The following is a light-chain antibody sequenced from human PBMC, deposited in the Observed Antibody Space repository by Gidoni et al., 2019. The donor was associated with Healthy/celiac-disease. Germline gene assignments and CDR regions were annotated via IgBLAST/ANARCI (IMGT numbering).Light chain of an antibody. CDR2: AAS. CDR3: QKYNSARPWT. CDR1: QVISNY. Sequence: DIQMTQSPSSLSASVGDRVTITCRASQVISNYLAWYQQKPGKVPKLLIYAASTLQSGVPSRFSGSGSGTDFTLTISSLQPEDVATYYCQKYNSARPWTFGQGTKVEIK. J-gene: IGKJ1*01. V-gene: IGKV1-27*01.